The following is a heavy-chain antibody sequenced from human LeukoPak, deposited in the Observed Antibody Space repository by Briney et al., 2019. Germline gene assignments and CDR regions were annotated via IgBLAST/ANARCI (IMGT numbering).Heavy chain of an antibody. J-gene: IGHJ4*02. V-gene: IGHV4-39*01. CDR2: IYYSGST. CDR1: GGSISSSSYY. CDR3: ARQLGYCSSTSCYADKVDY. D-gene: IGHD2-2*01. Sequence: PSETLSLTCTLSGGSISSSSYYWGWIRHPPGKGLEWIGSIYYSGSTYYNPSLKSRVTISVDTSKTHFSLKLSSVTAADTAVYYCARQLGYCSSTSCYADKVDYWGQGTLVTVSS.